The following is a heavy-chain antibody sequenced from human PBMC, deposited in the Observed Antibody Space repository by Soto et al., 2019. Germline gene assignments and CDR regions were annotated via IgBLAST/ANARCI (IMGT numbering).Heavy chain of an antibody. CDR1: GGSISSSNW. Sequence: SETLSLTCAVSGGSISSSNWWSWVRQPPGKGLEWIGEIYHSGSTNYNPSLKSRVTISVDKSKNQFSLKLSSVTAADTAVYYCARTNGSGSYYTYYYYGMEVWGQGTTVTVSS. CDR2: IYHSGST. CDR3: ARTNGSGSYYTYYYYGMEV. J-gene: IGHJ6*02. V-gene: IGHV4-4*02. D-gene: IGHD3-10*01.